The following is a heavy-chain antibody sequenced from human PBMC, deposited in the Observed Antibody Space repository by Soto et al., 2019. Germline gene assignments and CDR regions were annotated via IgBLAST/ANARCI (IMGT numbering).Heavy chain of an antibody. CDR2: ISSSSSYI. CDR1: GFTFSSYS. Sequence: PGGSLRLSCAASGFTFSSYSMNWVRQAPGKGLEWVSSISSSSSYIYYADSVKGRFTISRDNAKNSLYLQMNSLRAEDTAVYYCARDPGNYYDSSGYYYYYYGMDVWGQGTTVTVSS. D-gene: IGHD3-22*01. CDR3: ARDPGNYYDSSGYYYYYYGMDV. J-gene: IGHJ6*02. V-gene: IGHV3-21*01.